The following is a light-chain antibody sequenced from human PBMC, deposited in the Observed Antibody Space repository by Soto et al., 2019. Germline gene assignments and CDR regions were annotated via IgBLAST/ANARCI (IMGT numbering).Light chain of an antibody. V-gene: IGKV1-9*01. CDR2: AAS. J-gene: IGKJ3*01. CDR3: QQLNSYPLT. CDR1: QSISNY. Sequence: IQMTQSPSSLSASVGDRVTITCRASQSISNYLVWYQQKPGKAPKPLIYAASTLQSGVPSRFSGSGSGTEFTLTISSLQPEDFATYYCQQLNSYPLTFGPGTKVDIK.